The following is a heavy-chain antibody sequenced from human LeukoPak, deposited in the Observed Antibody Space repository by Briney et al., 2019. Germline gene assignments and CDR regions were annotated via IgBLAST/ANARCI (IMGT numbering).Heavy chain of an antibody. CDR3: ARSGYSSTWYRYRFDY. J-gene: IGHJ4*02. D-gene: IGHD6-13*01. CDR2: IYYSGST. V-gene: IGHV4-39*01. Sequence: SETLSLTCTVSGGSIRSSTYYWGWIRQPPGKGLEWIGSIYYSGSTYYNPSLKSRLTISVDTSKNQFSLKLSSVTAADTAVYYCARSGYSSTWYRYRFDYWGQGTLVTVSS. CDR1: GGSIRSSTYY.